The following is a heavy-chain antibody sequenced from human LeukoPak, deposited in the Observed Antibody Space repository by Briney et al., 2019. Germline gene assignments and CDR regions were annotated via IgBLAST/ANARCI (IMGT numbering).Heavy chain of an antibody. CDR3: ARHRLWAYDY. V-gene: IGHV3-7*03. Sequence: GGSLRLSCAASGFTFSGYWMGWVRQAPGKGLEWVANIKQDGSEKYYVDSVKGRFTISRDNAENSLYLQLNSLRAEDTAVYYCARHRLWAYDYWGQGTLVTVPS. J-gene: IGHJ4*02. D-gene: IGHD7-27*01. CDR2: IKQDGSEK. CDR1: GFTFSGYW.